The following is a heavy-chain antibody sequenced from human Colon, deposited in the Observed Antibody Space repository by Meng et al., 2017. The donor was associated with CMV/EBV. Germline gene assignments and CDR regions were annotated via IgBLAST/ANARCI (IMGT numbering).Heavy chain of an antibody. CDR3: ARGSDFVWGY. CDR1: GDCISSNNW. CDR2: IFHSGST. J-gene: IGHJ4*02. Sequence: SVTCAVYGDCISSNNWWSWVRQPPGKGLEWIGDIFHSGSTNYNPSLRSRVTISVDKSKNQFSLKLTSVTAADTAVYYCARGSDFVWGYWGQGTLVTVSS. D-gene: IGHD3-16*01. V-gene: IGHV4-4*02.